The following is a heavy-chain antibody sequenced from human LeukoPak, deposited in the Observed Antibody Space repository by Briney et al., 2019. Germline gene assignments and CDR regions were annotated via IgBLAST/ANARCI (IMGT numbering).Heavy chain of an antibody. CDR1: GFTFSSYG. Sequence: PGGSLSLSCAASGFTFSSYGMHWVRQAPGKGLEWVAFIRYDGSNKYYADSVKGRFTISRDNSKNTLYLQMNSLRAEDTAVYYCAKEKYYYDSSGYYSAEFDYWGQGTLATVSS. J-gene: IGHJ4*02. D-gene: IGHD3-22*01. CDR3: AKEKYYYDSSGYYSAEFDY. CDR2: IRYDGSNK. V-gene: IGHV3-30*02.